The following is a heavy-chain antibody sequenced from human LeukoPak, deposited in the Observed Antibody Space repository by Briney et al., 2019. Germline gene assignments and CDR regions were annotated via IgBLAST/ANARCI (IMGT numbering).Heavy chain of an antibody. J-gene: IGHJ3*02. V-gene: IGHV4-38-2*02. CDR3: ARPLTPSNPKNAFDI. Sequence: PSETLSLTCTLSGGSISTYYWGWIRQPPGKGLEWIGSIYHSGSTYYNPSLKSRVTISVDTSKNQFSLKLSSVTAADTAVYYCARPLTPSNPKNAFDIWGQGTMVTVSS. CDR2: IYHSGST. CDR1: GGSISTYY.